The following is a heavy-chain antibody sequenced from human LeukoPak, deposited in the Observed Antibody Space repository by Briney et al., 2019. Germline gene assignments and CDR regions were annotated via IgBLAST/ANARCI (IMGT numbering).Heavy chain of an antibody. D-gene: IGHD4-17*01. V-gene: IGHV1-18*01. Sequence: ASVKVSCKASGYTFTSYGISWVRQAPGQGLEWMGWISAYNGNTNYAQKFQGRVTMTRNTSISTAYMELSSLRSEDTAVYYCAKYGDYNYYYYYMDVWGKGTTVTVSS. CDR1: GYTFTSYG. CDR2: ISAYNGNT. CDR3: AKYGDYNYYYYYMDV. J-gene: IGHJ6*03.